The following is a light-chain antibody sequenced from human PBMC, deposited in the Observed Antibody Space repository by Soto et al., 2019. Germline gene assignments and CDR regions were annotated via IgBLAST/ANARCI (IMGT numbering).Light chain of an antibody. CDR2: AAS. Sequence: DIQMTQSPSSLSASVGDRVSITCRASQSISTYLNWYQQKPGKVPRLLIYAASSLQSGVPSRFSGSGSGTDFTLTISRLQPEDFANYYCQQSYIAPWTFGQGTKVEIK. CDR1: QSISTY. CDR3: QQSYIAPWT. V-gene: IGKV1-39*01. J-gene: IGKJ1*01.